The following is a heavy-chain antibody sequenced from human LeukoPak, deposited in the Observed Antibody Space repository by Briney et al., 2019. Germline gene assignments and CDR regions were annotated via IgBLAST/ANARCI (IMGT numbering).Heavy chain of an antibody. Sequence: SETLSLTCAVYGGSFSGYYWSWIRQPPGKGLEWIGEINHSGSTNYNPSLKSRVTISVDTSKNQFSLKLSSVTAADTAVYYCARRLVGYDQGMFDYWGQGTLVTVSS. J-gene: IGHJ4*02. D-gene: IGHD6-19*01. CDR3: ARRLVGYDQGMFDY. V-gene: IGHV4-34*01. CDR1: GGSFSGYY. CDR2: INHSGST.